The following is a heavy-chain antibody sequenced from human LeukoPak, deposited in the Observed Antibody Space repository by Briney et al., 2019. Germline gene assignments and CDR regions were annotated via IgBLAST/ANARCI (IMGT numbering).Heavy chain of an antibody. V-gene: IGHV4-38-2*02. J-gene: IGHJ4*02. CDR2: IYRSGNT. Sequence: PSETLSLTCTVSGYSISSNYYWGWIRQPPGKGLEWIGNIYRSGNTYYNPSFRSRVTISIDTSKNQFSLKVNSVTAAETAMYYCARVSARGGYGDDYFDYWGQGTLVTVSS. D-gene: IGHD4-17*01. CDR1: GYSISSNYY. CDR3: ARVSARGGYGDDYFDY.